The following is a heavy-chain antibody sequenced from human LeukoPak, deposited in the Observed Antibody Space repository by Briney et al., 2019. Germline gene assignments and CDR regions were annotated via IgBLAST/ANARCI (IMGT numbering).Heavy chain of an antibody. J-gene: IGHJ3*02. Sequence: SETLSLTCTVSGGSISSNDHYWSWIRQPPGKGLEWIGYIHHSGSTYYTPSLKRRVTLSVETSKNQFSLKLRSVSAADTAVYYCARATIPMALGIPADAFDIWGQGTMVTVSS. V-gene: IGHV4-30-4*08. CDR3: ARATIPMALGIPADAFDI. CDR1: GGSISSNDHY. CDR2: IHHSGST. D-gene: IGHD2-21*01.